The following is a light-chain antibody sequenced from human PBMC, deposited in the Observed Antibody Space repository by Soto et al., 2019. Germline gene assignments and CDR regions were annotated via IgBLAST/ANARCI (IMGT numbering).Light chain of an antibody. CDR3: QQYDNLPFT. CDR1: QDIAKY. CDR2: GAS. Sequence: DIQMTQSPSSLSASVGDRVTITCQASQDIAKYLNWYQQKPGKAPKLLIYGASNLETGVPSRFSGSGSGTDFTFTISSLQPEDIATYYCQQYDNLPFTFGPGTKVDIK. J-gene: IGKJ3*01. V-gene: IGKV1-33*01.